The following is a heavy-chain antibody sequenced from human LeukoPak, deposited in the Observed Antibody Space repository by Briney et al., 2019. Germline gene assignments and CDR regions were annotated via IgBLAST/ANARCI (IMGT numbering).Heavy chain of an antibody. Sequence: PGGSLRLSCAASGFTFSSYSMNWVRQAPGKGLEWVAVISYDGSNKYYADSVKGRFTISRDNSKNTLYLQMNSLRAEDTAVYYCARDFVVAAAGTGFDCWGQGTLVTVSS. D-gene: IGHD6-13*01. CDR2: ISYDGSNK. V-gene: IGHV3-30*03. J-gene: IGHJ4*02. CDR3: ARDFVVAAAGTGFDC. CDR1: GFTFSSYS.